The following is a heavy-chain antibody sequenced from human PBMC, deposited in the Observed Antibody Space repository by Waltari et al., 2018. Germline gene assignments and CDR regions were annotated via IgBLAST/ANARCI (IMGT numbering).Heavy chain of an antibody. J-gene: IGHJ4*02. CDR3: ALLPSTGYCTNGVCYPFDY. V-gene: IGHV1-69*12. CDR1: GGTFSSYA. Sequence: QVQLVQSGAEVKKPGSSVKVSCKASGGTFSSYAIRLVRQAPGPGLEWMGGNIPIFGTANDAQKFQGRVTITADESTSTAYMELSSLRSEDTAVYYCALLPSTGYCTNGVCYPFDYWGQGTLVTVSS. CDR2: NIPIFGTA. D-gene: IGHD2-8*01.